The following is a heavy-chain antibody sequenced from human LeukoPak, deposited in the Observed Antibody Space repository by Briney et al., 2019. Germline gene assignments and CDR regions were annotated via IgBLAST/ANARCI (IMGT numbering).Heavy chain of an antibody. CDR1: GGAISSGSYY. V-gene: IGHV4-61*02. J-gene: IGHJ3*02. D-gene: IGHD3-16*01. CDR3: ARGEAPGLGAFDI. CDR2: IYPSGST. Sequence: SQTLSLTCTVSGGAISSGSYYWSWIRQPAGKGLEWIGRIYPSGSTNYNPSLKSRATISVDTSKNQFSLKLSSVTAADTAVYYCARGEAPGLGAFDIWGQGTMVTVSS.